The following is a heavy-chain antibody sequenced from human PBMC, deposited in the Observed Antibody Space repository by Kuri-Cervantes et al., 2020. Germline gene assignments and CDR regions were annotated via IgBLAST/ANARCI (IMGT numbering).Heavy chain of an antibody. V-gene: IGHV5-51*01. Sequence: KVSCKGSGYSFTSYWIGWVRQMPGKGLEWMGIIYPGDSDTRYSPSFQGQVTISADKSISTAYLQWSSLKVSDTAMYYCARTNMGTYYYYGMDVWGQGTTVTVSS. D-gene: IGHD2-8*01. CDR2: IYPGDSDT. CDR1: GYSFTSYW. CDR3: ARTNMGTYYYYGMDV. J-gene: IGHJ6*02.